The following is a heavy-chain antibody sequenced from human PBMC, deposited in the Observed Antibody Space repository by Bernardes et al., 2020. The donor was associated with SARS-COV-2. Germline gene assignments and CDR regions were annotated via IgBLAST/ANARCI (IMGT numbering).Heavy chain of an antibody. Sequence: SETLSLTCTVSGGSISSYYWSWIRQPPGKGLEWIGYIYYSGSTNYNPSLKSRVTISVDTSKNQFSLKLSSVTAADTAVYYCARGAEGHWFDPWGQGTLVTVSS. CDR1: GGSISSYY. CDR3: ARGAEGHWFDP. J-gene: IGHJ5*02. V-gene: IGHV4-59*01. CDR2: IYYSGST.